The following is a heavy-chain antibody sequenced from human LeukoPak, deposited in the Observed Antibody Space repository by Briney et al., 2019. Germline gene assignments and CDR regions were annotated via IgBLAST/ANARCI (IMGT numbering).Heavy chain of an antibody. CDR1: GFTFSSYS. D-gene: IGHD3-22*01. J-gene: IGHJ4*02. V-gene: IGHV3-21*01. CDR2: ISSSSSYI. Sequence: GGSLRLSWAASGFTFSSYSMNWVRQAPGKGLEWVSSISSSSSYIYYADSVKGRFTISRDNAKNSLYLQMNSLRAEDTAVYYCARQHYYDSSGYFLYYFDYWGQGTLVTVSS. CDR3: ARQHYYDSSGYFLYYFDY.